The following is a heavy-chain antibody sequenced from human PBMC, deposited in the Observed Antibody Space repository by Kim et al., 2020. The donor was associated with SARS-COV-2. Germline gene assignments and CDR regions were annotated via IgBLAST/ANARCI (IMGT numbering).Heavy chain of an antibody. CDR2: ISPFKPNG. V-gene: IGHV1-18*01. D-gene: IGHD3-16*01. J-gene: IGHJ5*01. CDR1: GYPFSSFA. CDR3: ARSMFDYSWGTSLKKEDS. Sequence: ASVKVSCKTSGYPFSSFAITWVRQAPGQGLEWMGWISPFKPNGTYTQKFQGRLTMSTDISTSTAYMELRSLRSDDAVVYYCARSMFDYSWGTSLKKEDSW.